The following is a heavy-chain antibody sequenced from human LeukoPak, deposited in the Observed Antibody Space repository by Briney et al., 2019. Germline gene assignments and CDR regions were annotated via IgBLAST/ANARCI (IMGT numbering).Heavy chain of an antibody. CDR3: ARIISGYVYYMDV. D-gene: IGHD5-12*01. Sequence: SETLSLTCAVYGGSFSGYYWSWIRQPPGKGLEWIGEINHSGSTNYNPSLKSRVTISVDTSKNQFSLKLSSVTAADTAVYYCARIISGYVYYMDVWGKGTTVTVSS. CDR2: INHSGST. CDR1: GGSFSGYY. J-gene: IGHJ6*03. V-gene: IGHV4-34*01.